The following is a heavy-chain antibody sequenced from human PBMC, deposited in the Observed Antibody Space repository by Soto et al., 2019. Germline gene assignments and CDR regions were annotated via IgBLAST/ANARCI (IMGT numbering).Heavy chain of an antibody. CDR3: ARAVVVVADHYGMEV. CDR1: GYTFTSYD. Sequence: RASVKVSCKASGYTFTSYDINWVRQATGQGLEWMGWMDPNSGNTGYAQKFQGRVTMTRNTSISTAYMELSSLRSEDTAVYYCARAVVVVADHYGMEVWGQGTTVIVS. D-gene: IGHD2-15*01. V-gene: IGHV1-8*01. CDR2: MDPNSGNT. J-gene: IGHJ6*02.